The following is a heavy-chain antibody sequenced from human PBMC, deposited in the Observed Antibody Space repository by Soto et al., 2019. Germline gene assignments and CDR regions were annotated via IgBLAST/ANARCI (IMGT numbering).Heavy chain of an antibody. CDR2: MNPNSGNT. Sequence: GTSVKVSCKDSGYTFTSYDINWVRQATGQGLEWMGWMNPNSGNTGYAQKFQGRVTMTRNTSISTAYMELSSLRSEDTAVYYCARGYCSGGSCYVGFDYWGQGALVTVSS. D-gene: IGHD2-15*01. J-gene: IGHJ4*02. CDR3: ARGYCSGGSCYVGFDY. CDR1: GYTFTSYD. V-gene: IGHV1-8*01.